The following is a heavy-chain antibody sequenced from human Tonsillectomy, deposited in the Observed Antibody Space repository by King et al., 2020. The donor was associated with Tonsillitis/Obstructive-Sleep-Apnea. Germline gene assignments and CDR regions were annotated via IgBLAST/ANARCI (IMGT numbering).Heavy chain of an antibody. CDR3: ARGPSTIFGVAAPFFDY. D-gene: IGHD3-3*01. CDR2: IKQDGSEK. V-gene: IGHV3-7*01. J-gene: IGHJ4*02. Sequence: VQLVESGGGLVQPGGSLRLSCAASGFTFSSYWMSWVRQAPGKGLERVANIKQDGSEKYYVDSVKGRFTISRDNAKNSLYLQMNSLRAEDTAVYYCARGPSTIFGVAAPFFDYWGQGTLVTVSS. CDR1: GFTFSSYW.